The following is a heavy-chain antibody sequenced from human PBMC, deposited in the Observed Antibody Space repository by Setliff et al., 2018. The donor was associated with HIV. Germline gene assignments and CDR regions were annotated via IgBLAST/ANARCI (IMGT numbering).Heavy chain of an antibody. CDR1: GGSISSSSYY. V-gene: IGHV4-39*01. Sequence: SETLSFTCTVSGGSISSSSYYWGWIRQPPGKGLEWIGSIYYSGSTYYNPSLKSRVTISVDTSKNQFSLKLSSVTAADTAVYYCARHLITIFGVVYPGGAFDIWGQGTMVTVSS. CDR2: IYYSGST. J-gene: IGHJ3*02. D-gene: IGHD3-3*01. CDR3: ARHLITIFGVVYPGGAFDI.